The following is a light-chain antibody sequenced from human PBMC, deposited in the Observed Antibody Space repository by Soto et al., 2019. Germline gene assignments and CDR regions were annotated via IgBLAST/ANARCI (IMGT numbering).Light chain of an antibody. CDR1: QSLSSSY. J-gene: IGKJ1*01. CDR3: QHYGSSPRT. V-gene: IGKV3-20*01. Sequence: EIVLTQSPGTLSLSPGERATLSCRASQSLSSSYLAWYQQKPGQAPRLLIYGASSRATGIPDRFSGSGSGTAFTLTISRLEPEDVSVYYCQHYGSSPRTFGQGTKVEIK. CDR2: GAS.